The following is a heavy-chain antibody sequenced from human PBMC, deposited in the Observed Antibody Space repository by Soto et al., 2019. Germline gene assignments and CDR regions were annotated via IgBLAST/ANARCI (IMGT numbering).Heavy chain of an antibody. D-gene: IGHD1-1*01. V-gene: IGHV3-11*05. CDR1: GFSFSDYY. J-gene: IGHJ5*02. Sequence: PGGSLRLSCAASGFSFSDYYMNWIRQAPGKGLEWVSYISGSSGYTDYADSVKGRFTISRDNAKNSLYLQMNSLRAEDTAVYYCARDVDTTSHLNWFDPWGQGVMVTVSS. CDR3: ARDVDTTSHLNWFDP. CDR2: ISGSSGYT.